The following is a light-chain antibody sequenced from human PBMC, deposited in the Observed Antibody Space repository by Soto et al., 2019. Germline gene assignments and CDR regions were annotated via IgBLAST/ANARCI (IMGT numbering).Light chain of an antibody. J-gene: IGLJ1*01. CDR1: SSDVGGYNY. CDR2: DVS. V-gene: IGLV2-14*01. Sequence: SLLTKPAPVSGSPGQSITISCTGTSSDVGGYNYVSWYQQHPGKAPKLMIYDVSSRPSGVSNRFSGAKSGNTASLTISGLQTEDEADYYCSSYTSSSTPYVFGTGTKVTVL. CDR3: SSYTSSSTPYV.